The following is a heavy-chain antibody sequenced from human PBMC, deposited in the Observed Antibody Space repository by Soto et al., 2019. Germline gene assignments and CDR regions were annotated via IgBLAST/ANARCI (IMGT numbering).Heavy chain of an antibody. J-gene: IGHJ6*02. CDR2: ITASNGNT. CDR1: GYTFTNYG. Sequence: QVQLVQSGPEVKKPGASVKVSCKASGYTFTNYGITWVRQAPGQGLEWMGWITASNGNTNYAREIQGRLTLTRDTSTSTAYMELRSLRSDDTAVYYCARGASCSSASGYDNFHYGLAVWGQGTTVIVSS. D-gene: IGHD2-2*01. CDR3: ARGASCSSASGYDNFHYGLAV. V-gene: IGHV1-18*01.